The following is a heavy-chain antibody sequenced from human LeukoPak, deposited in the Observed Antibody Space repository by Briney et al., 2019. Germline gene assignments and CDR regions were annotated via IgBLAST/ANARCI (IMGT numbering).Heavy chain of an antibody. J-gene: IGHJ3*02. CDR3: ARDTPGIAAAGDAFDI. CDR2: IYYSGST. CDR1: GGSISSYY. Sequence: SSETLSLTCTVSGGSISSYYWSWIRQPPGKGLEWIGYIYYSGSTNYNPSLKSRVTISVDTSKNQFSLKLSSVTAADTAVYYCARDTPGIAAAGDAFDIWGQGTMVTVSS. V-gene: IGHV4-59*01. D-gene: IGHD6-13*01.